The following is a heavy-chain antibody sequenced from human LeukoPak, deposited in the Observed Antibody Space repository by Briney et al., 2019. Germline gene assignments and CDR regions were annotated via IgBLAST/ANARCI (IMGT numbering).Heavy chain of an antibody. CDR1: GYSISSGYY. D-gene: IGHD1-7*01. J-gene: IGHJ6*03. CDR3: ARDNWNYPNYYYYMDV. Sequence: PSGTPSLTCAVSGYSISSGYYWGWIRPPPGKGLEWIGSIYHSGSTYYNPSLKSRVTISVDTSKNQFSLKLSSVTAADTAVYYCARDNWNYPNYYYYMDVWGKGTTVTVSS. V-gene: IGHV4-38-2*02. CDR2: IYHSGST.